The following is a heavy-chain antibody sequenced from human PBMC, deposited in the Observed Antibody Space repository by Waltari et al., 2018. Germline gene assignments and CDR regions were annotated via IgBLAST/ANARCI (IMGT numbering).Heavy chain of an antibody. V-gene: IGHV7-4-1*02. D-gene: IGHD5-12*01. CDR1: GYSFTNER. CDR2: INTNTGNP. Sequence: QVQLVQSGSELKKPGASVKLSCKASGYSFTNERMMWLRQTPGQGLEWMGWINTNTGNPTYAQAFTGLLVLSLDTSVNTAFLQINTLKAEDTAVYYCVRGGYGGYSYIDYWGQGTLVTVSS. CDR3: VRGGYGGYSYIDY. J-gene: IGHJ4*02.